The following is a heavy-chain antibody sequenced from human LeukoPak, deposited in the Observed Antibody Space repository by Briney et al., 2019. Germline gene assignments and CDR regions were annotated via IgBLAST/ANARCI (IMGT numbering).Heavy chain of an antibody. CDR1: GFTVSSNY. Sequence: PGGSLRLSCAASGFTVSSNYMSWVRQAPGKGLEWVSYISSSGSTIYYADSVKGRFTISRDNAKNSLYLQMNSLRAEDTAVYYCAREHDYVWGSYRGGFDYWGQGTLVTVSS. CDR3: AREHDYVWGSYRGGFDY. CDR2: ISSSGSTI. V-gene: IGHV3-11*01. D-gene: IGHD3-16*02. J-gene: IGHJ4*02.